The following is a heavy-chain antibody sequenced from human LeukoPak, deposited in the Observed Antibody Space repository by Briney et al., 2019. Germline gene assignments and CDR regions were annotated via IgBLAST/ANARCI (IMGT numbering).Heavy chain of an antibody. CDR1: GFTFSSYD. CDR2: ISSSGGSI. D-gene: IGHD2-2*01. J-gene: IGHJ4*02. Sequence: GGSLRLSCAASGFTFSSYDMSWVRQAPGKGLEWVSVISSSGGSIFYADSVKGRFTISRDNSKNTVYLQMNSLRAEDTAVYYCAKDPYGTRYFDYWGQGTLVTVSS. V-gene: IGHV3-23*01. CDR3: AKDPYGTRYFDY.